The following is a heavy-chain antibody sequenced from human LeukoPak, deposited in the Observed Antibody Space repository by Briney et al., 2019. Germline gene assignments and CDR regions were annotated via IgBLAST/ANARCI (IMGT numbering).Heavy chain of an antibody. V-gene: IGHV4-4*07. Sequence: PSETLSLTCTVSGGSISSYYWSWIRQPAGKGLEWIGRIYTSGSTNYNPSLKSRVTMSVDTSKNQFSLKLSSVTAADTAVYYCARGLGARDLSVVVVTAIQPLGFDYWGQGTLVTVSS. CDR3: ARGLGARDLSVVVVTAIQPLGFDY. CDR1: GGSISSYY. CDR2: IYTSGST. D-gene: IGHD2-21*02. J-gene: IGHJ4*02.